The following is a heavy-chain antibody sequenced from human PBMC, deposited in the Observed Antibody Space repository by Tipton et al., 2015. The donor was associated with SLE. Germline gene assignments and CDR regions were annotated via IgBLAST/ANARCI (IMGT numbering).Heavy chain of an antibody. Sequence: SGPEVKKPGSSVKVSCKASGGTFSNYAVNWVRQAPGQGLEWMGRIIPIIGTANYAQKFQGRVRITADESTSTAYMELSSLRSEDTAVYYCARDGASGSLPPWGQGTLVTVSS. CDR2: IIPIIGTA. V-gene: IGHV1-69*11. J-gene: IGHJ5*02. CDR1: GGTFSNYA. CDR3: ARDGASGSLPP. D-gene: IGHD1-26*01.